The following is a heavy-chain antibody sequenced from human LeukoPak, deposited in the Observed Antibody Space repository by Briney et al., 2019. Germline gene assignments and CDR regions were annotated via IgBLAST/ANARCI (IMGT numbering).Heavy chain of an antibody. CDR2: ISYDGSNK. J-gene: IGHJ4*02. Sequence: GGSLRLSCAASGSTFSSYGMHWVRQAPGKGLEWVAVISYDGSNKYYADSVKGRFTIPRDNSKNTLYLQMNSLRAEDTAVYYCAKDQYCYDSSGYYYWGQGTLVTVSS. V-gene: IGHV3-30*18. CDR3: AKDQYCYDSSGYYY. CDR1: GSTFSSYG. D-gene: IGHD3-22*01.